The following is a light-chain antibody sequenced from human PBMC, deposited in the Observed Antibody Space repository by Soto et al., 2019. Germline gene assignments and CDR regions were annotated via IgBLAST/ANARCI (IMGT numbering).Light chain of an antibody. J-gene: IGKJ5*01. CDR3: QQRSSAIT. CDR2: RAS. Sequence: DIVLTQSPATLCVSPGERVTLSCRASQSVSSNLAWYQQQPGQAPRLLIYRASTRASGVPAKFSGDGSGTDFTLTISSLEPEDFAVYYCQQRSSAITFGQGTRREIK. V-gene: IGKV3-11*01. CDR1: QSVSSN.